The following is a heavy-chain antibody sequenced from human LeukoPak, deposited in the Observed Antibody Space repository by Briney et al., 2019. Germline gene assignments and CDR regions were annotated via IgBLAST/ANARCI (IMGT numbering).Heavy chain of an antibody. Sequence: GGSLRLSCAASGFTFSSYGMHWVRQAPGKGLEWVAVIWYDGSNKYYADSVKGRVTISRDNSKNTLYLQMNSLRAEDTAVYYCARDPELYGSGSYLYFDYWGQGTLVTVSS. V-gene: IGHV3-33*08. J-gene: IGHJ4*02. D-gene: IGHD3-10*01. CDR3: ARDPELYGSGSYLYFDY. CDR2: IWYDGSNK. CDR1: GFTFSSYG.